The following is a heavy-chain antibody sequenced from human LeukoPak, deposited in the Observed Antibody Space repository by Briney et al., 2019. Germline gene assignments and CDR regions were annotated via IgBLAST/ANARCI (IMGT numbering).Heavy chain of an antibody. Sequence: GGSLRLSCAASGFNFGAYTINWVRQAPGKGLEWVSCIFSRSESILYADSVKGRFSISRDNAKNLLYLQMDSLRVEDTAVYYCARDFFHSSESRPFDYWGQGTLVTVSS. CDR3: ARDFFHSSESRPFDY. CDR2: IFSRSESI. D-gene: IGHD3-22*01. CDR1: GFNFGAYT. J-gene: IGHJ4*02. V-gene: IGHV3-21*06.